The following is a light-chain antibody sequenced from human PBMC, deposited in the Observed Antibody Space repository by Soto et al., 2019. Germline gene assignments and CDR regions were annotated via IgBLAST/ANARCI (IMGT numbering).Light chain of an antibody. CDR3: QQYDNWPPT. CDR2: RAS. V-gene: IGKV3-15*01. Sequence: EIVMTQSPATLSVSPGERATLYCRASQSVSSTSAWYQQKPGQAPRLLIYRASTRANGIPARFSGSGSGTAFTLTISSLQSEDFAVYYCQQYDNWPPTFGQGTKLEIK. CDR1: QSVSST. J-gene: IGKJ2*01.